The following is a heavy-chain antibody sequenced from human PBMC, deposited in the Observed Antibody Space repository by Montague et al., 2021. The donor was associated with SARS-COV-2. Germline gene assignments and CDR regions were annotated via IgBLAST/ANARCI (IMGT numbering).Heavy chain of an antibody. V-gene: IGHV3-30*03. J-gene: IGHJ4*02. CDR3: ARDPESRWMTFDY. Sequence: SLRLSCAASGFALGGHSVHWVRQAPGRGLVWLGDISHDGTIEDYADPVKGRFAIPRDNAENTVYLQMNSLRVEDTAVYYCARDPESRWMTFDYWGQGALVTVSS. CDR2: ISHDGTIE. CDR1: GFALGGHS. D-gene: IGHD4-23*01.